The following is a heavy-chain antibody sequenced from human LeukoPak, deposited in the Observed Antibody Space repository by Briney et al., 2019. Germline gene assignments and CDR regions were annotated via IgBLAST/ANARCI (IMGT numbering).Heavy chain of an antibody. J-gene: IGHJ3*02. D-gene: IGHD6-6*01. CDR3: VRADLEYSSSSVYSDAFDI. Sequence: PGGSLRLSCAASGFTFSSYSMNWVRQAPGKGLEWVSSISSSSSYIYYADSVKGRFTISRDNAKNSLYLQMNSLRAEDTAVYYCVRADLEYSSSSVYSDAFDIWGQGPMVTVSS. CDR2: ISSSSSYI. V-gene: IGHV3-21*01. CDR1: GFTFSSYS.